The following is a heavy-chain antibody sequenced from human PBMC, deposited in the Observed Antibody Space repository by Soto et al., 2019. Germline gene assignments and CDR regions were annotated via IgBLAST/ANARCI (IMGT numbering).Heavy chain of an antibody. CDR1: GGSISSYY. Sequence: TLSLTCTVSGGSISSYYWTWIRQPPGKGLEWIGFISYSGSTSYNPSLKSRVTISVDTSKNQFSLRLSSVTAADAAVYYCARYSGTYYIYWGQGTLVTVSS. J-gene: IGHJ4*02. CDR2: ISYSGST. CDR3: ARYSGTYYIY. V-gene: IGHV4-59*01. D-gene: IGHD1-26*01.